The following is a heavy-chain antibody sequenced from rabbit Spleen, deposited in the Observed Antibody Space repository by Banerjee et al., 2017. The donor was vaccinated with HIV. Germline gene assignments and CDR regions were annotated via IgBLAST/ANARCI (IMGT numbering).Heavy chain of an antibody. D-gene: IGHD6-1*01. CDR2: INIVTGKS. V-gene: IGHV1S40*01. CDR3: ARGDSDGPGGYAYPIKL. CDR1: GVSLNDKDV. J-gene: IGHJ4*01. Sequence: QSLEESGGGLVKPEESLTLTCKASGVSLNDKDVMCWVCQAPGKGLEWIACINIVTGKSVYASWAKGRFTMSRTSSTTVTLQMTSLTVADTATYFCARGDSDGPGGYAYPIKLWGQGTLVTVS.